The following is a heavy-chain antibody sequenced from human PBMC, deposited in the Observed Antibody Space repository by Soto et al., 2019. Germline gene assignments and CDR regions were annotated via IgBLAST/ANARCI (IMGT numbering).Heavy chain of an antibody. CDR2: VYSSGTT. D-gene: IGHD3-10*01. CDR1: GGSINSYW. J-gene: IGHJ4*02. CDR3: ARDIGSYAYGEGY. Sequence: SESLSLTCSVSGGSINSYWWSWIRQPSGKGLEWIGRVYSSGTTDYNPSLNSRATLSVETSKNQFSLKLSSVTAADTAVYYCARDIGSYAYGEGYWGQGIQVTVSS. V-gene: IGHV4-4*07.